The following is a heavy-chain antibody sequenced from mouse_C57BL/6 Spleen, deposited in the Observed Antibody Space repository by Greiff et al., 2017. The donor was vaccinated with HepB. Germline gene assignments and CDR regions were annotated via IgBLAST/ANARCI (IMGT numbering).Heavy chain of an antibody. D-gene: IGHD1-1*01. Sequence: EVKLMESGGGLVKPGGSLKLSCAASGFTFSDYGMHWVRQAPEKGLEWVAYISSGSSTIYYADTVKGGFTISRDNAKNTLFLQMTSLRSEDTAMYYCARPYYGSWYFDVWGTGTTVTVSS. CDR1: GFTFSDYG. CDR3: ARPYYGSWYFDV. J-gene: IGHJ1*03. V-gene: IGHV5-17*01. CDR2: ISSGSSTI.